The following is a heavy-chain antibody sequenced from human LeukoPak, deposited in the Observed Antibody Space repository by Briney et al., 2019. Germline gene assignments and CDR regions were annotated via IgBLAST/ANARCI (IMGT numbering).Heavy chain of an antibody. CDR2: IRSKANCYAT. V-gene: IGHV3-73*01. CDR3: TSFVDTAMMYYFDY. CDR1: GFTFSGSA. D-gene: IGHD5-18*01. J-gene: IGHJ4*02. Sequence: GGSLRLSCTASGFTFSGSAMHWVRQASGKGLEWVGRIRSKANCYATAYAASVKGRFTISRDDSKNTAYLQMNSLKTEDTAVYYCTSFVDTAMMYYFDYWGQGTLVTVSS.